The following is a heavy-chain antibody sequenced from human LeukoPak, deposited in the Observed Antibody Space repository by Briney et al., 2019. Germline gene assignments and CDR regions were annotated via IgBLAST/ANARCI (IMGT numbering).Heavy chain of an antibody. Sequence: GGSLRLSCAGSGFIFSNYWMHWVRQAPGKGLVWVSRIKTDGSTTYYADSVKGRFTVSRDNSKNTLYLQMNSLTAEDTAVYYCAKVNGDPPYWVDAFDIWGQGTMVTVSS. CDR1: GFIFSNYW. V-gene: IGHV3-74*01. J-gene: IGHJ3*02. CDR3: AKVNGDPPYWVDAFDI. CDR2: IKTDGSTT. D-gene: IGHD4-17*01.